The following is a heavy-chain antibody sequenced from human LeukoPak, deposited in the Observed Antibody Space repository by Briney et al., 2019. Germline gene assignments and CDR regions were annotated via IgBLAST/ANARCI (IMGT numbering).Heavy chain of an antibody. CDR3: PKPLLTPGN. V-gene: IGHV3-66*04. CDR1: GFTVSSNY. CDR2: IYSGGST. Sequence: PGGSLRLSCAASGFTVSSNYMSWVRQAPGKGLEWVSVIYSGGSTYSADSVRGRFTVSRDNSGRILYLQLNRLRVDDTAFYYCPKPLLTPGNWGPGTLVTVSS. J-gene: IGHJ4*02. D-gene: IGHD4-23*01.